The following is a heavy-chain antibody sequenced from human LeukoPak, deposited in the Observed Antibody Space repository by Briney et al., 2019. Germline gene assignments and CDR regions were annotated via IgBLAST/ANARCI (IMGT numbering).Heavy chain of an antibody. CDR3: AREDGFCSGGSCYQH. CDR2: INWNGVST. V-gene: IGHV3-20*04. Sequence: GSLRLSCAASGFTFDDYGMSWVRQAPGKGLEWVSFINWNGVSTDYADSVKGQFTISRDNAKNSLFLQMNSLRAEDTALYYCAREDGFCSGGSCYQHWGQGTLVTVSS. J-gene: IGHJ1*01. CDR1: GFTFDDYG. D-gene: IGHD2-15*01.